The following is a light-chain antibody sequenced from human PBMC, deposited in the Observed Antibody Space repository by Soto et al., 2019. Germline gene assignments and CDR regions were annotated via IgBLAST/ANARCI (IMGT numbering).Light chain of an antibody. CDR2: EVT. J-gene: IGLJ1*01. CDR3: ISCTSVNTRCV. CDR1: GSDIGRSDF. V-gene: IGLV2-14*01. Sequence: QSALTQPASVSGSPGQSITISCTGTGSDIGRSDFVSWFQQLPGSVPKLVIHEVTGRPSGTSDRFSGSKSGNTASLTISGLQPEDEADYYCISCTSVNTRCVFGSGTKLTVL.